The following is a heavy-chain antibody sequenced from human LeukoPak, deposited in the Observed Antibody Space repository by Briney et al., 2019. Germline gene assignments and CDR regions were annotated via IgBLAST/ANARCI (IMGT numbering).Heavy chain of an antibody. CDR1: GFTVSNNH. V-gene: IGHV3-66*01. CDR3: TRVLRLTGYYSDAFDI. D-gene: IGHD3-9*01. Sequence: GGSLRLSCVASGFTVSNNHMTWVRQAPGKGLEWVSLLYNHGSTTYADSVKGRFTISRDDSKSIAYLQMNSLKTEDTAVYYCTRVLRLTGYYSDAFDIWGQGTMVTVSS. CDR2: LYNHGST. J-gene: IGHJ3*02.